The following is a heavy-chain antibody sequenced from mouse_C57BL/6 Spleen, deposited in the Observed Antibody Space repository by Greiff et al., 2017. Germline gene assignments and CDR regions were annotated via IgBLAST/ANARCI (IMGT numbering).Heavy chain of an antibody. J-gene: IGHJ3*01. CDR2: IYPGDGDT. Sequence: VQLQQSGPELVKPGASVKISCKASGYAFSSSWMNWVKPRPGKGLEWIGRIYPGDGDTNYNGKFKGKATLTADKSSSTAYMQLSILTSEDSAVYFCARAYYGAWFAYWGQGTLVTVSA. CDR1: GYAFSSSW. CDR3: ARAYYGAWFAY. D-gene: IGHD2-10*01. V-gene: IGHV1-82*01.